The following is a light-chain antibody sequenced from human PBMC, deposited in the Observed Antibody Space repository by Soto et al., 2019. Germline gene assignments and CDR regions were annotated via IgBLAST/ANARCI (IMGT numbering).Light chain of an antibody. CDR1: QGISSY. J-gene: IGKJ4*01. Sequence: SQMTQATATIAAALGHSVKNTCLASQGISSYLAWYQQKPGKAPKLLIYAASTLQGGVPARFIGSGSGTHFTLTISSLQPEDFATYYCQQSFRTPLTFGGGTKVDIK. V-gene: IGKV1-39*01. CDR3: QQSFRTPLT. CDR2: AAS.